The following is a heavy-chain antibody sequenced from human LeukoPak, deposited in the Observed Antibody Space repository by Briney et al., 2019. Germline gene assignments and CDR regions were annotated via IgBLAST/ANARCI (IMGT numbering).Heavy chain of an antibody. V-gene: IGHV4-59*08. CDR2: ISDSGST. D-gene: IGHD2-2*01. CDR3: ARLRRDCSSTSCPPSWFDP. J-gene: IGHJ5*02. Sequence: SETLSLTCSVSGVSVSSYSWSWIRQPPGKGLEYFGHISDSGSTTYNPSLKSRVSISVDTSKNQFSLKLRFATAADTAVYYCARLRRDCSSTSCPPSWFDPWGQGTLVTVSS. CDR1: GVSVSSYS.